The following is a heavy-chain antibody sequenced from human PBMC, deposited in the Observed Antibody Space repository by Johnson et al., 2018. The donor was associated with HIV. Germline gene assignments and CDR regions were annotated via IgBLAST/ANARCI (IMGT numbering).Heavy chain of an antibody. J-gene: IGHJ3*01. Sequence: QVQLVESGGGVVQPGRSLRLSCAASGFTFFSYGMHWVRQAPGKGLEWVAVISYDGSNKDYADSVKGRFTISRDNFKNTLFLQMNSLRVEDTAVYYCARYPIRDDAFDGWGQGTMVTVSS. CDR2: ISYDGSNK. CDR1: GFTFFSYG. V-gene: IGHV3-30*03. D-gene: IGHD5-12*01. CDR3: ARYPIRDDAFDG.